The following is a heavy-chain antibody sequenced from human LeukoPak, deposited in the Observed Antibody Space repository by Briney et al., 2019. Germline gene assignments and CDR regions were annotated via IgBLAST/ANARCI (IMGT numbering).Heavy chain of an antibody. D-gene: IGHD3-22*01. V-gene: IGHV3-11*01. Sequence: GGSLRLSCAASGFTFSDYYMSWIRQAPGKGLEWVSYISSSGSTIYYADSVRGRFTISRDNAKNSLYLQMNSLRAEDTAVYYCARDDSRSSMIEDWGQGTMVTVSS. CDR3: ARDDSRSSMIED. CDR2: ISSSGSTI. J-gene: IGHJ3*01. CDR1: GFTFSDYY.